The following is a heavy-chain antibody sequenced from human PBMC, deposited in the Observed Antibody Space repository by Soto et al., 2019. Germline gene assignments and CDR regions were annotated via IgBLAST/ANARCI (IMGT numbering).Heavy chain of an antibody. V-gene: IGHV4-4*07. J-gene: IGHJ5*02. CDR2: IFANGHT. CDR1: GGSISEKY. CDR3: ASLAASGLNWLDP. D-gene: IGHD6-13*01. Sequence: PSETLSLTCIVSGGSISEKYWNWVRQPPGKGLEWIGLIFANGHTDYNPSLKSRVTMSVDASKNQFSLRLTSMTAADTAVYCVASLAASGLNWLDPWGRGTLVTV.